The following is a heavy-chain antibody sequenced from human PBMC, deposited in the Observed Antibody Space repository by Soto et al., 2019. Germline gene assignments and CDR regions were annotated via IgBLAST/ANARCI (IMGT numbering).Heavy chain of an antibody. J-gene: IGHJ6*02. V-gene: IGHV1-3*05. CDR2: INAGNCNT. Sequence: QVQLVQSGAEEKKPGASVKVSCKASGYTFTSYAMHWVRQAPGQRREWMGWINAGNCNTKYSQKFQGRVTITRDTSASTAYMELSSLRSEDTAVYYCARDPSYYGMDVWGQGTTVTVSS. CDR3: ARDPSYYGMDV. CDR1: GYTFTSYA.